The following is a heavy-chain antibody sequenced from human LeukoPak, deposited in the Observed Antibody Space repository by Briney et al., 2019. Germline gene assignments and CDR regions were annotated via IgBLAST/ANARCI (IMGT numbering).Heavy chain of an antibody. Sequence: GGSLRLSCAASGFTVSSNYMSWVRQAPGKGLEWVSVIYSGGSTYYADSVKGRFTISRDNSKNTLYLQMNSLRAEDTAVYYCGIDYYDSGSRAGYWGQGTLVTVSS. CDR2: IYSGGST. CDR3: GIDYYDSGSRAGY. CDR1: GFTVSSNY. D-gene: IGHD3-10*01. V-gene: IGHV3-66*01. J-gene: IGHJ4*02.